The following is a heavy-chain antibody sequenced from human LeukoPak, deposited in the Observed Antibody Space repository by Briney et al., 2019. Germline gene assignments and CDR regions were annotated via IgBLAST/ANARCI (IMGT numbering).Heavy chain of an antibody. J-gene: IGHJ3*02. CDR3: ARDSGSPQDAFDI. CDR2: ISSGSSFI. D-gene: IGHD6-13*01. CDR1: GFTFSSYS. Sequence: GGSLRLSCAASGFTFSSYSLNWVRQAPGKGLEWVSSISSGSSFIYYADSVKGRFTISRDNAKNSLYLQMNSLRAEDTAVYYCARDSGSPQDAFDIWGQGTMVTVSS. V-gene: IGHV3-21*01.